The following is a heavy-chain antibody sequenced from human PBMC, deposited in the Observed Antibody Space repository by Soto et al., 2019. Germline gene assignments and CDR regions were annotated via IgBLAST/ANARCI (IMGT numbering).Heavy chain of an antibody. J-gene: IGHJ3*02. Sequence: EMQLLESGGGLVQPGGSLRLSCVASGFPFSSYALSWVRQTPGQGLEWVSGISGSGVLTYYADSVKGRFTIARDNSNTTLSLQVHSRIVEDTAVYFCSKGGYYSGFDIWGQGTLVTVSA. CDR2: ISGSGVLT. V-gene: IGHV3-23*01. D-gene: IGHD3-16*01. CDR3: SKGGYYSGFDI. CDR1: GFPFSSYA.